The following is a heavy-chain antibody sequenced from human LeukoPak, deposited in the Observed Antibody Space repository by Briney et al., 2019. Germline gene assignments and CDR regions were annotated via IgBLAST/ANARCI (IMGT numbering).Heavy chain of an antibody. J-gene: IGHJ6*02. Sequence: GGSLRLSCAASGFSFSSYAMSWVRQAPGEGLGWVSAISGSGGSTYYADSVKGRCTISRDTSKNTLYLQMNSLRAEDTAVYYCAKEDYYGSGSYYYYYGMDVWGQGTTVTVSS. D-gene: IGHD3-10*01. CDR3: AKEDYYGSGSYYYYYGMDV. CDR2: ISGSGGST. V-gene: IGHV3-23*01. CDR1: GFSFSSYA.